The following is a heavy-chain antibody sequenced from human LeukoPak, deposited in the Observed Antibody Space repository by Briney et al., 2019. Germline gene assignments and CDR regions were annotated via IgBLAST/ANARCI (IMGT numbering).Heavy chain of an antibody. J-gene: IGHJ4*02. CDR1: GYTFSSYY. CDR3: ARGGPYHGWDY. D-gene: IGHD2-15*01. CDR2: IDPNDGST. Sequence: ASVKVSCKASGYTFSSYYMRWARQAPGQGLEWVGRIDPNDGSTIYARNLQGRVTMTSDTSTSTVYMELSCLRSEDTAVYYCARGGPYHGWDYWGQGTLVTVSS. V-gene: IGHV1-46*01.